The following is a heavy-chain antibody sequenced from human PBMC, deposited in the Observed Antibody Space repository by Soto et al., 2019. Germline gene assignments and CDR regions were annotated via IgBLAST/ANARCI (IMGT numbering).Heavy chain of an antibody. D-gene: IGHD7-27*01. V-gene: IGHV4-59*01. J-gene: IGHJ3*02. CDR3: ARSNWGSGNAFDI. Sequence: SETLSLTCTVSGGSISSYYWSWIRQPPGKGLEWIGYIYYSGSTNYNPSRKSRVTISVDTSKNQFSLKLSSVTAADTAVYYCARSNWGSGNAFDIWGQGTMVTVSS. CDR2: IYYSGST. CDR1: GGSISSYY.